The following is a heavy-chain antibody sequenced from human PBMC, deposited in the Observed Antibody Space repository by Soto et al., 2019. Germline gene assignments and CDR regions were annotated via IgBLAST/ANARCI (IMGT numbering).Heavy chain of an antibody. CDR1: GVTFSSYA. CDR2: ISGSGGST. V-gene: IGHV3-23*01. J-gene: IGHJ4*02. Sequence: PGGSLRLPCAASGVTFSSYAMSWVRQAPGKGLEWVSAISGSGGSTYYADSVKGRFTISRDSSKNTLYLQMNSLRAGDTAVYYCAKDCGDPEYYFDYWGQGTLVTVSS. CDR3: AKDCGDPEYYFDY. D-gene: IGHD4-17*01.